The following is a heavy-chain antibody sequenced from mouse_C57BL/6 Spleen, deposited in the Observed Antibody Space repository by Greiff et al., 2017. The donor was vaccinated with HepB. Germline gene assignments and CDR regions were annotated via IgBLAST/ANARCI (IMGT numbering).Heavy chain of an antibody. CDR1: GYTFTSYW. CDR2: IHPNSGST. CDR3: ARKIETGTGSYFDY. Sequence: VQLQQPGAELVKPGASVKLSCKASGYTFTSYWMHWVKQRPGQGLEWIGMIHPNSGSTNYNEKFKSKATLTVDKSSSTAYMQLSSLTSEDSAVYYCARKIETGTGSYFDYWGQGTTLTVSS. V-gene: IGHV1-64*01. D-gene: IGHD4-1*01. J-gene: IGHJ2*01.